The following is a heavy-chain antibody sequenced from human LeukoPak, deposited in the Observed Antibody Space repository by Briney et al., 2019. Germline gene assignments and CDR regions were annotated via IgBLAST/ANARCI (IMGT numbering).Heavy chain of an antibody. CDR2: INPKSGAT. V-gene: IGHV1-2*02. J-gene: IGHJ4*02. D-gene: IGHD3-16*01. Sequence: ASVTVSCKASGYSFTDYFLHCVRQAPGQGLEWMGWINPKSGATNYAQKFRGRVTMTSDTSINTAYVDLTGLTSDDTAVYYCARDLGPVAGSLGFWGQGTLVTVSS. CDR1: GYSFTDYF. CDR3: ARDLGPVAGSLGF.